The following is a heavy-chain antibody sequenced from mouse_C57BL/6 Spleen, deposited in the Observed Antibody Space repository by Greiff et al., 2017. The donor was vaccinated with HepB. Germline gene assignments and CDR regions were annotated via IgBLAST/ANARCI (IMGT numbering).Heavy chain of an antibody. J-gene: IGHJ4*01. CDR3: ARRGEFYAMDY. V-gene: IGHV5-6*02. CDR2: ISSGGSYT. Sequence: EVKLMESGGDLVKPGGSLKLSCAASGFTFSSYGMSWVRQTPDKMLEWVATISSGGSYTYYPDSVKGRFTISRDNAKNTLYLQMSSLKSEDTAMYYCARRGEFYAMDYWGQGTSVTVSS. CDR1: GFTFSSYG.